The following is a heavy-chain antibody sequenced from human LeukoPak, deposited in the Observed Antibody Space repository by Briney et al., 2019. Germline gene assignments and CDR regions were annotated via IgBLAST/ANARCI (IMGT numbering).Heavy chain of an antibody. CDR2: MKLNSGNT. CDR1: GYTFTSYD. Sequence: ASVKVSCKASGYTFTSYDINWVRQAPGQGLEWMGWMKLNSGNTGYAQKFQGRVTMTRNTSISTAYMELSRLRSDDTAVYYCARVSSSSWSFDYWGQGTLVTVSS. CDR3: ARVSSSSWSFDY. J-gene: IGHJ4*02. V-gene: IGHV1-8*01. D-gene: IGHD6-13*01.